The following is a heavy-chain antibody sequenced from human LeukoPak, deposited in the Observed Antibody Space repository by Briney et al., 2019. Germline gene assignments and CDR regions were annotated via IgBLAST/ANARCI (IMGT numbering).Heavy chain of an antibody. D-gene: IGHD3-22*01. Sequence: PSETLSLTCTVSGASVSSASYWTWIRQPPGKGVEWIAHIYNGVNTNYNPSLKSRVTISVDTSKNQFSLRLNSVTAADTAVYYCARHPYYDSNGSFDYWGQGTLVTVSS. V-gene: IGHV4-61*01. J-gene: IGHJ4*02. CDR2: IYNGVNT. CDR3: ARHPYYDSNGSFDY. CDR1: GASVSSASY.